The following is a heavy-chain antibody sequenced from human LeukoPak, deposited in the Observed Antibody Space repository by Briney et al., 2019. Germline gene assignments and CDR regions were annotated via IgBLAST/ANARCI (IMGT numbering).Heavy chain of an antibody. D-gene: IGHD3-10*01. J-gene: IGHJ4*02. V-gene: IGHV3-30*03. Sequence: GGSLRLSCVASGFNFGTYGVHWVRQAPGKGLEWVALISYDGNAEYYAESVKGRFTISRDNAQDTLYLQMNSLRAGDTAVYYCARDRSDGSGSYYHDYWGQGTLVTVSS. CDR1: GFNFGTYG. CDR3: ARDRSDGSGSYYHDY. CDR2: ISYDGNAE.